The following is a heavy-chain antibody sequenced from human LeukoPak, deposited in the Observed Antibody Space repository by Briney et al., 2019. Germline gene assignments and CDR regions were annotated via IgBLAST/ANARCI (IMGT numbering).Heavy chain of an antibody. CDR1: GFTVSSSY. D-gene: IGHD6-13*01. V-gene: IGHV3-66*01. CDR2: ISSAGTK. CDR3: ARDLEAANTYYFNY. Sequence: HPGGSLRLSCAASGFTVSSSYMSWVRQAPGKGLEWVSIISSAGTKYYADSVKGRFTISRDNSKNTVYLQVNSLRDEDTAMYYCARDLEAANTYYFNYWGQGTMVTVSS. J-gene: IGHJ4*02.